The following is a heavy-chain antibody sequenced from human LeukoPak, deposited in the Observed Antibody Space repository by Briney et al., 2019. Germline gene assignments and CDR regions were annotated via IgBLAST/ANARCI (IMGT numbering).Heavy chain of an antibody. J-gene: IGHJ3*02. Sequence: GGSLRLSCAASGFTFSSYSMNWVRQAPGKGLEWVSSISSSSSYIYYADSVKGRFTISRDNAKNSLYLQMNSLRAEDTAVYYCARDPTAVTSGWRAFDIWGQGTMVTVSS. CDR1: GFTFSSYS. CDR3: ARDPTAVTSGWRAFDI. V-gene: IGHV3-21*01. D-gene: IGHD4-23*01. CDR2: ISSSSSYI.